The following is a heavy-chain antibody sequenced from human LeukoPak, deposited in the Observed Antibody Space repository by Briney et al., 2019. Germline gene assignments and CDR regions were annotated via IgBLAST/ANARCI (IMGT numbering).Heavy chain of an antibody. CDR1: VFMFSDFY. CDR2: ISYCCRPK. D-gene: IGHD3-16*01. V-gene: IGHV3-11*04. CDR3: ARGLFSYDY. J-gene: IGHJ4*02. Sequence: KSGVTLSLLCGVWVFMFSDFYMAWMPQARGRGLVGISYISYCCRPKVYADAMKDRFTITRENAKNSLYLKMDSLRVEDTAVYYCARGLFSYDYWGQGTLVTVSS.